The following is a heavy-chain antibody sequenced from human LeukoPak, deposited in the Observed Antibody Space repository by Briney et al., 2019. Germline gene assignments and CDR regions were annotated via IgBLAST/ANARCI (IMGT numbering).Heavy chain of an antibody. J-gene: IGHJ4*02. CDR2: ISGSGGST. V-gene: IGHV3-23*01. CDR1: GFTFSSYA. D-gene: IGHD6-19*01. Sequence: PGGSLRLSCAASGFTFSSYAMSWVRQAPGKGLEWVSAISGSGGSTYYADSVKGRFTISRDNSKNTLYLQMNSLRAEDTAVYYCAKHGKQWLVPYYFDYWGQGTLVTVSS. CDR3: AKHGKQWLVPYYFDY.